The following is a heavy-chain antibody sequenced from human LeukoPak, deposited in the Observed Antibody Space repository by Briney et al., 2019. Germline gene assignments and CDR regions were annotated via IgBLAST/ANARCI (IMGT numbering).Heavy chain of an antibody. CDR2: IIVGGGNT. D-gene: IGHD6-13*01. CDR3: AYSSSSDAAFDI. V-gene: IGHV1-58*01. CDR1: GFTFTNSA. Sequence: SVKVSCKASGFTFTNSAVQWVRQARGQRLEWIGWIIVGGGNTNYAQKVQERITITRDMSTSTAYMELSSLRSEDTAVYYCAYSSSSDAAFDIWGQGTMVTVSS. J-gene: IGHJ3*02.